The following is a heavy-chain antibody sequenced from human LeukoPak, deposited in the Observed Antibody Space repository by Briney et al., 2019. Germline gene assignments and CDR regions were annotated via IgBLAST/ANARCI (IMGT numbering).Heavy chain of an antibody. D-gene: IGHD6-19*01. J-gene: IGHJ3*01. V-gene: IGHV3-7*04. CDR2: INQDGRQK. CDR3: ARDQEQLNL. Sequence: GESLRLSCAASGITFRSFYMSWVRQAPGKGLEWVANINQDGRQKNYVDSVKGRFTISRDNAKNSLYLEMNSLRSEDTAVYYCARDQEQLNLWGQGTMVTVSS. CDR1: GITFRSFY.